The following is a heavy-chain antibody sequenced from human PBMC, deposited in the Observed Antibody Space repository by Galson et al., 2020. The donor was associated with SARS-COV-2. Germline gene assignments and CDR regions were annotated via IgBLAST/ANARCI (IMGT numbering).Heavy chain of an antibody. CDR1: GFTFSSYS. D-gene: IGHD3-3*01. J-gene: IGHJ6*03. CDR3: ARDQRFLEWLLPSYYCYMDG. Sequence: NSGGSLRLSCAASGFTFSSYSMNWVRQAPGQGLEWVSSISSSSSYIYYADSVKGRFTISRDNAKNSLYLQMNSLRAEDTAVYYCARDQRFLEWLLPSYYCYMDGWGKGTTGTVSS. V-gene: IGHV3-21*01. CDR2: ISSSSSYI.